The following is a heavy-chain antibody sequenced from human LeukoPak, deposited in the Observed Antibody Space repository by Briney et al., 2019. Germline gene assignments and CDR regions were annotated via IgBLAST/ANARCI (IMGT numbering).Heavy chain of an antibody. V-gene: IGHV3-48*01. CDR1: GFTFSSYS. J-gene: IGHJ4*02. CDR3: ARDEDYYDSSYFDY. CDR2: ISSSSSTI. D-gene: IGHD3-22*01. Sequence: GGSLRLSCAASGFTFSSYSMNWVRQAPGKGLEWVSYISSSSSTIYYADSVKGRFTISRDNAKNSLYLQMNSLRAEDTAVYYCARDEDYYDSSYFDYWGQGTLVTVSS.